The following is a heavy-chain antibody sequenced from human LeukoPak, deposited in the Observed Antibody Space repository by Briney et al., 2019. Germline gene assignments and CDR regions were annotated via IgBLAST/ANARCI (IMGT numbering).Heavy chain of an antibody. J-gene: IGHJ4*02. Sequence: GRSLRLSSAASGFTFDDYAMHWVLQAPGKGLEWVSGISWNSGKIGYADSVKGRFTISRDNAKNSLYLQMNSLRAEDMALYYCAKDSSGYPKGVFDYWGQGTLVTVSS. CDR3: AKDSSGYPKGVFDY. V-gene: IGHV3-9*03. CDR2: ISWNSGKI. D-gene: IGHD3-22*01. CDR1: GFTFDDYA.